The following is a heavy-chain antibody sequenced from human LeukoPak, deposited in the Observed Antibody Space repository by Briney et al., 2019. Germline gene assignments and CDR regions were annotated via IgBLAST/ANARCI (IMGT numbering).Heavy chain of an antibody. V-gene: IGHV3-30*02. J-gene: IGHJ2*01. D-gene: IGHD3-10*01. CDR3: AKRVADPSWYFDL. Sequence: PGGSLRLSCAASGFTFSNYGMHWVRQAPGKGLEWVAFIRHDGSNKYYADSVKGRFTISRDNSKTSLFLQMNSLTPEDTAVYFCAKRVADPSWYFDLWGRGTLVSVSS. CDR2: IRHDGSNK. CDR1: GFTFSNYG.